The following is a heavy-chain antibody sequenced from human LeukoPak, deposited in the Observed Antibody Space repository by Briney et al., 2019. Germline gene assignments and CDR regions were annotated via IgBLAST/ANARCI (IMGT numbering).Heavy chain of an antibody. V-gene: IGHV1-69*02. D-gene: IGHD1-26*01. CDR2: IIPILGIA. J-gene: IGHJ3*02. CDR3: ARRIVGATVRAFDI. Sequence: GASVKVSCKVSEYRLTELSMHWVRLAPGKGLEWMGRIIPILGIANYAQKFQGRVTITADKSTSTAYMELSSLRSEDTAVYYCARRIVGATVRAFDIWGQGTMVTVPS. CDR1: EYRLTELS.